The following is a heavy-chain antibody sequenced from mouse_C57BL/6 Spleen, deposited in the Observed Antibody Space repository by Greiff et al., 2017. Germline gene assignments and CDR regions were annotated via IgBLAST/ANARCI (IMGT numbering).Heavy chain of an antibody. Sequence: VQLQESGAELVKPGASVKLSCKASGYTFTEYTIHWVKQRSGQGLEWIGWFYPGSGSIKYNEKFKDKATLTADKTSSTIYMELRRLTSEYSAVYFCARLEGVGRAWFADWGQGTLVTVSA. J-gene: IGHJ3*01. CDR2: FYPGSGSI. CDR1: GYTFTEYT. CDR3: ARLEGVGRAWFAD. V-gene: IGHV1-62-2*01.